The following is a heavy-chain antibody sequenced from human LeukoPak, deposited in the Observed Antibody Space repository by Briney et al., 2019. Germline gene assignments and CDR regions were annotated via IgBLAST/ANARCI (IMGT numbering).Heavy chain of an antibody. CDR1: GGSFSGYY. V-gene: IGHV4-34*01. CDR2: INHSGST. CDR3: ARHRGIVGATFDY. D-gene: IGHD1-26*01. Sequence: PSETLSLTCAVYGGSFSGYYWSWIRQPPGKGLEWIGEINHSGSTNYNPSLKSRVTISVDTSKNQFSLKLSSVTAADTAAYYCARHRGIVGATFDYWGQGTLVTVSS. J-gene: IGHJ4*02.